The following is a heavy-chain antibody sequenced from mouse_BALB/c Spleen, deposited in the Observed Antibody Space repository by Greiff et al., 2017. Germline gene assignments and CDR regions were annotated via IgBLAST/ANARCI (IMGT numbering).Heavy chain of an antibody. J-gene: IGHJ4*01. V-gene: IGHV1-54*01. D-gene: IGHD4-1*02. CDR2: INPGSGGT. Sequence: VQLQQSGAELVRPGTSVKVSCKASGYAFTNYLIEWVKQRPGQGLEWIGVINPGSGGTNYNEKFKGKATLTADKSSSTAYMQLRSLTSDDSAVYFCARGANWDGYYAMDYWGQGTSVTVSS. CDR1: GYAFTNYL. CDR3: ARGANWDGYYAMDY.